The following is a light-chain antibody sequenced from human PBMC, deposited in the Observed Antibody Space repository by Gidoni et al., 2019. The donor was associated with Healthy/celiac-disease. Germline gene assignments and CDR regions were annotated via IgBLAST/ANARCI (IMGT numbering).Light chain of an antibody. CDR3: QQYGSSLWT. J-gene: IGKJ1*01. CDR1: QSVSSSY. Sequence: EIVLTQSPGTLSLSPGESATLSGRASQSVSSSYLAWYQQKPGQAPRLLIYGASSRDTGIPDRFSGSGSGTDFTLTISRLEPEDFAVYYCQQYGSSLWTFGQGTKVEIK. V-gene: IGKV3-20*01. CDR2: GAS.